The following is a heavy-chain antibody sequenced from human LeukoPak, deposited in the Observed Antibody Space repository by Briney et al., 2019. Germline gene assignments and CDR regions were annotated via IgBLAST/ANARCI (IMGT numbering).Heavy chain of an antibody. CDR1: GFTFSSYA. V-gene: IGHV3-30*04. CDR2: ISYDGSNK. D-gene: IGHD6-13*01. Sequence: GRSLRLSCAASGFTFSSYAMHWVRQAPGKGREWVAVISYDGSNKYYADSVKGRFTISRDNSKNTLYLQMNSLRAEDTAVYYCARGGAAAGPGGPYYYGMDVWGKGTTVTVSS. J-gene: IGHJ6*04. CDR3: ARGGAAAGPGGPYYYGMDV.